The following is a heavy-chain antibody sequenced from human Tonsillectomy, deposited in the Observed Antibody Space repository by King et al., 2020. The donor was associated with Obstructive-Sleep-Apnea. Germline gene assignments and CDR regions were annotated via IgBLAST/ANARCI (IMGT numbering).Heavy chain of an antibody. CDR2: IYYGGST. CDR3: ARVLGNYAPEYYFDY. CDR1: GGSLSSGAYS. V-gene: IGHV4-30-4*07. D-gene: IGHD3-16*01. J-gene: IGHJ4*02. Sequence: VQLQESGPGLVKPSQTLSLTCAVSGGSLSSGAYSGSWIRQPPGKGLEWIGYIYYGGSTYYNPSLKSPVTISVDTSKNQFSLKLSSVTAADTAVYYCARVLGNYAPEYYFDYWGQGTLVTVSS.